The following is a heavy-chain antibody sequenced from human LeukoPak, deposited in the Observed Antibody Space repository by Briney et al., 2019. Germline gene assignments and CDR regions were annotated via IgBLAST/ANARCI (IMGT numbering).Heavy chain of an antibody. D-gene: IGHD3-3*01. CDR3: ARSFLQEPPDYFDY. CDR2: ISGSGGST. CDR1: GFTFSSYA. V-gene: IGHV3-23*01. J-gene: IGHJ4*02. Sequence: PGGSLRLSCAASGFTFSSYAMSWVRQAPGKGLEWVSAISGSGGSTYYADSVKGRFTISRDNAKNSLYLQMNSLRAEDTAVYYCARSFLQEPPDYFDYWGQGTLVTVSS.